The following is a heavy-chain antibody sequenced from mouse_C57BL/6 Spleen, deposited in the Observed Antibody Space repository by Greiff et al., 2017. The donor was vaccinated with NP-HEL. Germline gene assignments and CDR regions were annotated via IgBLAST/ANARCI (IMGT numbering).Heavy chain of an antibody. CDR3: ARRDDGYYSPFAY. D-gene: IGHD2-3*01. V-gene: IGHV2-2*01. J-gene: IGHJ3*01. CDR2: IWSGGST. CDR1: GFSLTSYG. Sequence: QVQLQQSGPGLVQPSQSLSITCTVSGFSLTSYGVHWVRQSPGKGLEWLGVIWSGGSTDYNAAFISRLSISKDNSKSQVFFKMNSLQADDTAIYYCARRDDGYYSPFAYWGQGTLVTVSA.